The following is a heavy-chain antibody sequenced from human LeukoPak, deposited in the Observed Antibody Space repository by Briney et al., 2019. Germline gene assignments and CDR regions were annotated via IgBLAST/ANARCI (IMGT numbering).Heavy chain of an antibody. J-gene: IGHJ3*02. CDR3: ARVLCMVRGVKVGAFDI. D-gene: IGHD3-10*01. Sequence: ADTLTLTCAASGGSISSYYRSWIRQPPGKGLEWVGYIYNSASTNYNPSVKGRVTISVDTSKNQLSLKLSSVTAADTAVYYCARVLCMVRGVKVGAFDIWGEGTMVTVSS. CDR2: IYNSAST. V-gene: IGHV4-59*12. CDR1: GGSISSYY.